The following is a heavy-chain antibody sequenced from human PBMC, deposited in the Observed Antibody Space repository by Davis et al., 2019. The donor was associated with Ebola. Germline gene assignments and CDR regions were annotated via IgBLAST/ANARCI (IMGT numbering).Heavy chain of an antibody. Sequence: ASVKVSCKASGYIFTSNDINWVRQATGQGLEWMGWMNPDSGNTGYASKFQGRVTMTRDNSINTAYMELRSLTSDDTGVYYCARPIEKRCSPGCFDLWGRGTLVTVSS. CDR2: MNPDSGNT. CDR1: GYIFTSND. CDR3: ARPIEKRCSPGCFDL. J-gene: IGHJ2*01. V-gene: IGHV1-8*01. D-gene: IGHD4/OR15-4a*01.